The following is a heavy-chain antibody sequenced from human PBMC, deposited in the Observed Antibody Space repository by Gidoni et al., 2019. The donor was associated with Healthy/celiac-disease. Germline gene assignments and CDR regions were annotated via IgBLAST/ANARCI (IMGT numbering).Heavy chain of an antibody. D-gene: IGHD6-25*01. V-gene: IGHV1-2*02. Sequence: QVQLVQSGAEVTKPGASVKVSCPAPGYSFTGYYMHWVRQAPGQGLEWMGWINPNSGGTNYAQKFQGRVTMTRETSISTAYMELSRLRSDDTAVYYCARVMYMTSGGWFDPWGQGTLVTVSS. J-gene: IGHJ5*02. CDR2: INPNSGGT. CDR3: ARVMYMTSGGWFDP. CDR1: GYSFTGYY.